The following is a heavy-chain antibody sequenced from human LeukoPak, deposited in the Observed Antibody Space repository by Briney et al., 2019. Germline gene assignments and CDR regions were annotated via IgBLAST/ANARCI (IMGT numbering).Heavy chain of an antibody. CDR2: MNPNSGNT. D-gene: IGHD1-7*01. CDR1: GYTFTSYD. J-gene: IGHJ5*02. CDR3: ARRNFGSPRWFDP. V-gene: IGHV1-8*03. Sequence: ASVKVSCKASGYTFTSYDINWVRQATGQGLEWMGWMNPNSGNTGYAQKFQGRLTITRDISISTAYMELSSLSSEDTAVYYCARRNFGSPRWFDPWGQGTLVTVSS.